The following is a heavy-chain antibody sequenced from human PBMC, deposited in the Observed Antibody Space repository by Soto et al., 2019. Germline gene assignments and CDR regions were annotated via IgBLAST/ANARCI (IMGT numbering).Heavy chain of an antibody. CDR3: ARGPYYYDSSGYYGFDY. D-gene: IGHD3-22*01. J-gene: IGHJ4*02. Sequence: SETLSLTCAVSGGSISSGGYSWSWIRQPPGKGLEWIGYIYHSGSTYYNPSLKSRVTISVDRSKNQFSLKLSSVTAADTAVYYCARGPYYYDSSGYYGFDYWGQGTLVTVSS. V-gene: IGHV4-30-2*01. CDR2: IYHSGST. CDR1: GGSISSGGYS.